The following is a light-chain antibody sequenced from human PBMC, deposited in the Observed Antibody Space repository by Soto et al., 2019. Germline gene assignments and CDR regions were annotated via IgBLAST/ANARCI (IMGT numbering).Light chain of an antibody. CDR1: QSVNRW. CDR2: AAS. CDR3: QQSYSTPIT. V-gene: IGKV1-39*01. Sequence: DIQMTQSPSTLSASVGGRVTLTFRASQSVNRWLAWYQQKPGKAPKLLIYAASSLQSGVPSRFSGSGSGTDFTLTISSLQPEDFATYYCQQSYSTPITFGQGTRLEIK. J-gene: IGKJ5*01.